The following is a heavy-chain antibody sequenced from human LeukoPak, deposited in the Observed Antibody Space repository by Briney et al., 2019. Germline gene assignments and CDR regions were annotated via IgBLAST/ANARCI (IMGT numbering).Heavy chain of an antibody. V-gene: IGHV4-34*01. Sequence: ASETLSLTCAVYGGSFSGYYWSWIRRPPGKGLEWSGEINHSGSTNYNPSLKSRVTISVDKSKNQFSLKLSSVTAADTAVYYCARRDSYGSGFEFVPWGQGTVVTVSS. J-gene: IGHJ5*02. CDR3: ARRDSYGSGFEFVP. D-gene: IGHD3-10*01. CDR1: GGSFSGYY. CDR2: INHSGST.